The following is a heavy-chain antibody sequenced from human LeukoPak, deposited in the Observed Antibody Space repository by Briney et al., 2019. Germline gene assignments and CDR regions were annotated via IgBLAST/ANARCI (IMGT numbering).Heavy chain of an antibody. J-gene: IGHJ4*02. CDR1: GYTFTSYY. D-gene: IGHD6-19*01. Sequence: ASVKVSCKASGYTFTSYYMHWMRQAPGQGLEWMGIINPSGGSTSYAQKFQGRVTMTRDTSTSTVYMELSSLRSEDTAVYYCARFDPVAGTQDWGQGTLVTVSS. CDR3: ARFDPVAGTQD. CDR2: INPSGGST. V-gene: IGHV1-46*01.